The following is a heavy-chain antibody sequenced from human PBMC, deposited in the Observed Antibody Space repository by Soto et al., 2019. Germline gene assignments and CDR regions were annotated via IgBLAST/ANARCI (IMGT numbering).Heavy chain of an antibody. CDR1: GYTFTSYG. V-gene: IGHV1-18*01. CDR2: ISAYNGNT. D-gene: IGHD2-15*01. Sequence: GASVKVSCKASGYTFTSYGISWVRQAPGQGLEWMGWISAYNGNTNYAQKLRGRVTMTTDTSTSTAYMELRSLRSDDTAVYYCARYCSGGSCYLAIDYWGQGTLVTVSS. J-gene: IGHJ4*02. CDR3: ARYCSGGSCYLAIDY.